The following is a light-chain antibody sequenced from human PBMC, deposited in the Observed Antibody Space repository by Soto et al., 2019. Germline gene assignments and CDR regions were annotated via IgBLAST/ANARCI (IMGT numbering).Light chain of an antibody. CDR2: GAF. Sequence: PATLSVSPWDGVTLSCRASQSMTTKLAWYQQKPGQAPRLLIHGAFTRAAGTPARFSGSGSGTDFTLTIRSLEPEDFAVYYCQLYGISPHFGQGTRLEIK. V-gene: IGKV3D-15*01. J-gene: IGKJ5*01. CDR3: QLYGISPH. CDR1: QSMTTK.